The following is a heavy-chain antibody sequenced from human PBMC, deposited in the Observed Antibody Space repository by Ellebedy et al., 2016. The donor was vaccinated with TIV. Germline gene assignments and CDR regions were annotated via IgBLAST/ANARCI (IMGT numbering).Heavy chain of an antibody. D-gene: IGHD3-22*01. CDR3: AKLDSSGYYYGRFDY. V-gene: IGHV3-23*01. CDR1: GFTFRNFA. CDR2: ISSRGVST. Sequence: GGSLRLSCAASGFTFRNFAMTWVRHAPGQGLEWVSSISSRGVSTDYADSVRCRVTISRDNSKNTLYLQMNSLRADDSAVYYCAKLDSSGYYYGRFDYWGQGTLVTVSS. J-gene: IGHJ4*02.